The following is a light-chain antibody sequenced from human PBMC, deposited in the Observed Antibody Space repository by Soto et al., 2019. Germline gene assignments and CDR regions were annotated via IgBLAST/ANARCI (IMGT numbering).Light chain of an antibody. J-gene: IGLJ1*01. Sequence: QSALTQPASVSGSPGQSITISCTGTSSDVGGYNYVSWYQQHPGKAPKLMIYEVSNRPSGVSNRFSGSKSGNTASLTISGLQAEDEADYYCSSYTSSSTRVFGTVTKLTV. CDR2: EVS. CDR3: SSYTSSSTRV. CDR1: SSDVGGYNY. V-gene: IGLV2-14*01.